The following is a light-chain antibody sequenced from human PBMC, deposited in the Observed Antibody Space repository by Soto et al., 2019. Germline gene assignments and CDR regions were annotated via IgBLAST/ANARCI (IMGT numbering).Light chain of an antibody. Sequence: IPMTQSPSSLSATVGDRVTIPCRASQSISSYLNWYQQKPGKAPKLLIYAASSLQSGVPSRFSGSGSGTDFTLTISDVQPEDFALYYCHQRQSWPRTFGQGTKVDI. CDR2: AAS. CDR3: HQRQSWPRT. V-gene: IGKV1-39*01. CDR1: QSISSY. J-gene: IGKJ1*01.